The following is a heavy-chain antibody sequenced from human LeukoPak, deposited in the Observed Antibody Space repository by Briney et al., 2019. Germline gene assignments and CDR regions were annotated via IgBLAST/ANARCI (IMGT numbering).Heavy chain of an antibody. D-gene: IGHD6-25*01. CDR2: IIPIFGTA. V-gene: IGHV1-69*01. CDR3: ARGASGRDAFDI. Sequence: SVKVSCKASGGAFSSYAISWVRQAPGQGLEWMGGIIPIFGTANYAQKFQGRVTITADESTSTAYMELSSLRSEDTAVYYCARGASGRDAFDIWGQGTMVTVSS. CDR1: GGAFSSYA. J-gene: IGHJ3*02.